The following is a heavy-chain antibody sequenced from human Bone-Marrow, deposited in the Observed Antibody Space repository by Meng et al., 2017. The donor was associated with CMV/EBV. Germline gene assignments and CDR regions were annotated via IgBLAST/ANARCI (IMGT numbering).Heavy chain of an antibody. V-gene: IGHV4-59*01. J-gene: IGHJ6*02. D-gene: IGHD1-26*01. Sequence: TLSLTCAVYGGSISSYYWSWIRQPPGKGLEWIGYIYYSGSTNYNPSLKSRVTISVNTSKNQFSLKLSSVTAADTAVYYWAREGGSLDVWGQGTTVTVSS. CDR3: AREGGSLDV. CDR1: GGSISSYY. CDR2: IYYSGST.